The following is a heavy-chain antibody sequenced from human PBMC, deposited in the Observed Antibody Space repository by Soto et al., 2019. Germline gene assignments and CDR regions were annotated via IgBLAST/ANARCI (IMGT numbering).Heavy chain of an antibody. CDR2: VQNDGTST. CDR1: GFAFSNYW. D-gene: IGHD3-10*01. J-gene: IGHJ4*02. CDR3: AREKVKSGSVVDN. V-gene: IGHV3-74*01. Sequence: EVQLVESGGGLVQPGGSLTLSCAASGFAFSNYWMHWVRQTPGKGLVWVSRVQNDGTSTYYADSVKGRFTISRDNAKNTLFLQMNSLRVEDTAVYYCAREKVKSGSVVDNWGQGTLVTVSS.